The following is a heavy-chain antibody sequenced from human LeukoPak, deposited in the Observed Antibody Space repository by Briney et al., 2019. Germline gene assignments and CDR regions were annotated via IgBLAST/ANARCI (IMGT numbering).Heavy chain of an antibody. V-gene: IGHV3-33*01. CDR3: ARDPCSSGPYYFDY. Sequence: GRSLRLSCAASGFTFSSYGMHWVRQAPGKGLEWVAVIWYDGSNKYYADSVKGRFTISRDNSKNTLYLQMNSLRAEDTAVYYCARDPCSSGPYYFDYWGQGTLVTVSS. CDR2: IWYDGSNK. CDR1: GFTFSSYG. D-gene: IGHD6-19*01. J-gene: IGHJ4*02.